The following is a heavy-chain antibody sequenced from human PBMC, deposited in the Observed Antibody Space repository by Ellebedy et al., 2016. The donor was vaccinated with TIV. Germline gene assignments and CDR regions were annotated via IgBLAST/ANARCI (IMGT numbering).Heavy chain of an antibody. Sequence: ASVKVSCXASGYTFTSYAMHWVRQATGQRLEWMGWINAGNGNTKYSQKFQGRVTITRDTSASTAYMELSSLRSEDTAVYYCARGLVGSGSYYVWGQGTLVTVSS. CDR2: INAGNGNT. CDR1: GYTFTSYA. J-gene: IGHJ4*02. D-gene: IGHD3-10*01. V-gene: IGHV1-3*01. CDR3: ARGLVGSGSYYV.